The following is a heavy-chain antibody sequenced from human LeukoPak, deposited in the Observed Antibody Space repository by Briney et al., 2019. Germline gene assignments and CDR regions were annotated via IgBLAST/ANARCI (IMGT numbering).Heavy chain of an antibody. D-gene: IGHD3-10*01. Sequence: ASVKVSCKASGYTFTGNYMHWVRQAPGQGLEWMGWINPNSGGTNYAQKFQGRVTMTRDTSIGTAYMELNRLRSDDTAVYYCARDPGGLLWFGSDGDYWGQGTLVTVSS. CDR2: INPNSGGT. J-gene: IGHJ4*02. V-gene: IGHV1-2*02. CDR1: GYTFTGNY. CDR3: ARDPGGLLWFGSDGDY.